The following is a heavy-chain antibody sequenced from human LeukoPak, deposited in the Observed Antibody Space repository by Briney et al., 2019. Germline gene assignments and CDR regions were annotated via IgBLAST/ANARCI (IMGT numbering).Heavy chain of an antibody. CDR3: VRGPYGASISKWFDP. Sequence: SETLSLTCTVSRGSISGYSWSWIRQSPGGGREWIGYINYSGDTAYNPSRMSRVTLSVDTSKNQFSLQLRSVTTADTAVYYCVRGPYGASISKWFDPWGQGTQVIVSP. D-gene: IGHD4/OR15-4a*01. V-gene: IGHV4-59*01. CDR2: INYSGDT. CDR1: RGSISGYS. J-gene: IGHJ5*02.